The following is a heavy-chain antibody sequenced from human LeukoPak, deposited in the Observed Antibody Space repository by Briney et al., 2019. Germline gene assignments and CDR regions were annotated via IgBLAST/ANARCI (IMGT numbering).Heavy chain of an antibody. CDR2: ISGSGGST. CDR3: AKDFSYYNDSSGYYCDY. CDR1: GFTFSSYA. Sequence: PGGSLRLSCAASGFTFSSYAMSWVRQAPGKGLEWVSAISGSGGSTYYADSVKGRFTISRDNSKNTLYLQMNSLRAEDTTVYYCAKDFSYYNDSSGYYCDYWGQGTLVTVSS. V-gene: IGHV3-23*01. J-gene: IGHJ4*02. D-gene: IGHD3-22*01.